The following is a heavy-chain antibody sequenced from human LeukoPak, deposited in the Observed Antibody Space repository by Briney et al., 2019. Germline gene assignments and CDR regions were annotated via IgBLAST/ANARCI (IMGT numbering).Heavy chain of an antibody. CDR2: IYYRGST. J-gene: IGHJ4*02. V-gene: IGHV4-39*07. CDR1: GVSISSSSYY. CDR3: ARDNYYYDSSGYYSSFDY. Sequence: SETLSLTCTVSGVSISSSSYYWGWIRQPPGKGLEWIGSIYYRGSTYYNPSLKSRVTISVDTSKNQFSLQLNSVTPEDTAVYYCARDNYYYDSSGYYSSFDYWGQGTLVTVSS. D-gene: IGHD3-22*01.